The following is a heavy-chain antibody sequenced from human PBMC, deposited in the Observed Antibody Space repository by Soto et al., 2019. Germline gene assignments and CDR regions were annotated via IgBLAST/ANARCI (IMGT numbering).Heavy chain of an antibody. CDR3: ARDQYCGYVVGNWFDP. V-gene: IGHV1-69*01. CDR2: VIPIFGTA. D-gene: IGHD5-12*01. J-gene: IGHJ5*02. Sequence: QVQLVQSGAEVKKPGSSVKVSCKASGGTFSSYAISWVRQAPGQGLEWMGGVIPIFGTANYAQKLQGRVKITADETTSTGYMELSSLKSKDTAVYYCARDQYCGYVVGNWFDPWGQGTMVTVSS. CDR1: GGTFSSYA.